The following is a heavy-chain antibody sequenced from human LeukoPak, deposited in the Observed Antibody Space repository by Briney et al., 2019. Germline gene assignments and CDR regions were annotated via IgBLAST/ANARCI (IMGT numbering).Heavy chain of an antibody. CDR3: ARDPIVGATTDWFDP. CDR2: MNPNSGNT. V-gene: IGHV1-8*01. Sequence: GASVKVSCKASGYTFTSYDINWVRQATGQGLEWMGWMNPNSGNTGYAQKFQGRVTMTRSTAISTAYMELSSLRSEDTAVYYCARDPIVGATTDWFDPWGQGTLVTVSS. D-gene: IGHD1-26*01. J-gene: IGHJ5*02. CDR1: GYTFTSYD.